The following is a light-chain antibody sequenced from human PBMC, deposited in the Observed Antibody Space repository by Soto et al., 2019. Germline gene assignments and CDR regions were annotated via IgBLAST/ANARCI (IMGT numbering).Light chain of an antibody. CDR2: GAS. CDR1: QSVSSSY. V-gene: IGKV3-20*01. Sequence: EIVLTQSPGTLSLSPGERATLSCRASQSVSSSYLAWYQQKPGQAPRLLIYGASSSATGIPDRFSGSGSGTEFTLTISRLEPEDFAVYYCQQYGRSPPFTFGPGTKVDI. J-gene: IGKJ3*01. CDR3: QQYGRSPPFT.